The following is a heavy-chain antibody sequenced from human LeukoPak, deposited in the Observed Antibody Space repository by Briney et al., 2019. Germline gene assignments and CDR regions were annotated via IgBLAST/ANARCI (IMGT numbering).Heavy chain of an antibody. CDR2: IKDSGTT. V-gene: IGHV1-46*01. CDR1: GYSFTTYH. J-gene: IGHJ4*02. Sequence: ASVKVSCKASGYSFTTYHIHWVRQAPGQGLEWMGIIKDSGTTIYPQKFQGRVTMTRDTSTSTVYMEVSSLRSEDTAVYYCATDRGYCSGGSCYSGLGYWGQGTLVTVSS. CDR3: ATDRGYCSGGSCYSGLGY. D-gene: IGHD2-15*01.